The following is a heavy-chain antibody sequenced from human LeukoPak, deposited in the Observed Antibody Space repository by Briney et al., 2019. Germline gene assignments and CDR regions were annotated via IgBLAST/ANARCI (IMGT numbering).Heavy chain of an antibody. CDR1: GYIFTNYG. V-gene: IGHV1-18*01. CDR3: ARGDYYDSSGRFDY. D-gene: IGHD3-22*01. J-gene: IGHJ4*02. CDR2: ISAYNGNT. Sequence: ASVKVSCKASGYIFTNYGISWVRQAPGQGLEWMGWISAYNGNTNYAQKLQGRVTMTTDTSTSTAYMELRSLRSDDTAVYYCARGDYYDSSGRFDYWGQGTLVTVSS.